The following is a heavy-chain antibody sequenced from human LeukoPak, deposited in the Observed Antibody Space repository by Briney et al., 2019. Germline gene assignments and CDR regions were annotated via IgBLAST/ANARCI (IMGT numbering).Heavy chain of an antibody. CDR3: ARGRRYCSSTSCYSVEGDY. Sequence: ASVKVSCKASGYTFTSYGISWVRQAPGQGLEWMGWISAYNGNTNYAQKLQGRVTMTTDTSTSTAYMELRSLRSDDTAVYYCARGRRYCSSTSCYSVEGDYWGQGTLVTVSS. V-gene: IGHV1-18*01. CDR2: ISAYNGNT. CDR1: GYTFTSYG. D-gene: IGHD2-2*01. J-gene: IGHJ4*02.